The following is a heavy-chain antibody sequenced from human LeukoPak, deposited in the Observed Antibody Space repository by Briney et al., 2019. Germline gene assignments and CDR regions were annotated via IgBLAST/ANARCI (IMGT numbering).Heavy chain of an antibody. J-gene: IGHJ5*02. CDR3: ARRGDP. CDR2: IYYSGIT. Sequence: SETLSLTCTVSGGSISSGSYYRGWIRQPPGKGLEWIGSIYYSGITHYKPSLKSRVTISADTSKNQFSLKLSSVTAADTAVYYCARRGDPWGQGTLVTVSS. CDR1: GGSISSGSYY. V-gene: IGHV4-39*01. D-gene: IGHD3-16*01.